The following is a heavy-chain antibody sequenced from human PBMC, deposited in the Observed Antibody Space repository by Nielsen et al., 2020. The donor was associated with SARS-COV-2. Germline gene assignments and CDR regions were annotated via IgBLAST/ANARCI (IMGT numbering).Heavy chain of an antibody. D-gene: IGHD7-27*01. Sequence: SETLSLTCTVSGGSISSYYWSWIRQPPGKGLEWIGYIYYSGGTNYNFSLKSRVTISLDTSKNQFSLRLSSVTAADTAVYYCARVLGSLRGFDYWGQGTLVTVSS. V-gene: IGHV4-59*01. J-gene: IGHJ4*02. CDR1: GGSISSYY. CDR3: ARVLGSLRGFDY. CDR2: IYYSGGT.